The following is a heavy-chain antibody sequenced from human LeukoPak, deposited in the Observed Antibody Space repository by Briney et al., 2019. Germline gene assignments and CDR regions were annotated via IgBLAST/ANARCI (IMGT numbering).Heavy chain of an antibody. Sequence: ASVKVSCKASGYTFSAYYIHWVRQAPGQGLEWMGWINPNSGGTKYAQKFQGRVTLTRDTSVTTAYMELSWLRSDDTAVYYCARLGGYFDYWGQGTLVTVSS. CDR1: GYTFSAYY. J-gene: IGHJ4*02. CDR3: ARLGGYFDY. V-gene: IGHV1-2*02. D-gene: IGHD1-26*01. CDR2: INPNSGGT.